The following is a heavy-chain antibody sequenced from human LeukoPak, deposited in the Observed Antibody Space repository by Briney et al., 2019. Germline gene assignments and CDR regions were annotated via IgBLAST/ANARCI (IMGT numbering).Heavy chain of an antibody. V-gene: IGHV1-69*13. CDR3: ARARDDSSGYHALGFDAFDI. D-gene: IGHD3-22*01. CDR2: IIPIFGTV. CDR1: GGTFSSYA. J-gene: IGHJ3*02. Sequence: SVKVSCKASGGTFSSYAISWVRQAPGQGLEWMGGIIPIFGTVNYAQKFQGRVTITADESTSTAYMELSSLRSEDTAVYYCARARDDSSGYHALGFDAFDIWGQGTMVTVSS.